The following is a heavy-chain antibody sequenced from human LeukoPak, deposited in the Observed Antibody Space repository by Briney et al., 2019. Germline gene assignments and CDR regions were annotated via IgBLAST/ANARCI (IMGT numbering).Heavy chain of an antibody. Sequence: PSETLSLTCAVSGYSISSGYYWGWIRPPPGKGLEWIGSMYHSGSTYYNPSLKSRVTISVDTSKNQFSLKLSSVTAADTAVYYCARFDHVWETHGMDAFDLWGQGTMVTVSS. CDR3: ARFDHVWETHGMDAFDL. V-gene: IGHV4-38-2*01. J-gene: IGHJ3*01. D-gene: IGHD3-16*01. CDR2: MYHSGST. CDR1: GYSISSGYY.